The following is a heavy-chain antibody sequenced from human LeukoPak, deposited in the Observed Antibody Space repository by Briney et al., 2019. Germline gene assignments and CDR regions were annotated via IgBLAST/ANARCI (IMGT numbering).Heavy chain of an antibody. V-gene: IGHV3-33*03. D-gene: IGHD2-21*02. CDR3: AKSLTAWHLLDY. Sequence: GGSLRLSCAASGFTFSSYGMHWVRQAPGKGLEWVAVIWYDGSNKYYADSVKGRFTISRDNAKNSLYLQMNSLRAEDTAVYYCAKSLTAWHLLDYWGQGTLVTVSS. CDR1: GFTFSSYG. J-gene: IGHJ4*02. CDR2: IWYDGSNK.